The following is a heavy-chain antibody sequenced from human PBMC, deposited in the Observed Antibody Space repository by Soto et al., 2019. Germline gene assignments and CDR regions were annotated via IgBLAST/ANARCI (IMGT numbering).Heavy chain of an antibody. D-gene: IGHD3-3*01. CDR3: AAGIPHTYYDFWSGPHGYYGMDV. CDR2: TVVGSGNT. Sequence: ASVKVSCKASGFTFTSSAVQWVRQARGQRLEWIGWTVVGSGNTNYAQKFQERVTITRDMSTSTAYMELSSLRSEDTAVYYCAAGIPHTYYDFWSGPHGYYGMDVWGQGTTVTVSS. CDR1: GFTFTSSA. V-gene: IGHV1-58*01. J-gene: IGHJ6*02.